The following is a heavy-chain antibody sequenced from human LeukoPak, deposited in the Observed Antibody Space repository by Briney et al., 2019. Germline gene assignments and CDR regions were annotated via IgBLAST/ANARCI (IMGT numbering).Heavy chain of an antibody. CDR3: AKAASGNWNDVSDY. V-gene: IGHV3-23*01. Sequence: GGSLRLSCAASGFTFSTYAMSWVRQAPGKGLEWVSAISGSGGRTSYADSVRGRFTISRDNSKNTLYLQMNSLRAEDTAVYYCAKAASGNWNDVSDYWGQGTLVTVSS. CDR1: GFTFSTYA. CDR2: ISGSGGRT. J-gene: IGHJ4*02. D-gene: IGHD1-20*01.